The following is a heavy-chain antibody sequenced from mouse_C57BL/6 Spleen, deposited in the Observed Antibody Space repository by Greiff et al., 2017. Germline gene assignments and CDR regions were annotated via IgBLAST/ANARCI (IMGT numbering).Heavy chain of an antibody. V-gene: IGHV1-85*01. J-gene: IGHJ1*03. D-gene: IGHD1-1*01. CDR2: IYPRDGST. CDR3: ARDGDSYGSGYWYFGG. Sequence: QVQLKQSGPELVKPGASVKLSCKASGYTFTSYDINWVKQRPGQGLEWIGWIYPRDGSTKYNEKCKGKATLTVDTSSSTAYMELHSLTSEGSAVYFCARDGDSYGSGYWYFGGWGTGATVTVSS. CDR1: GYTFTSYD.